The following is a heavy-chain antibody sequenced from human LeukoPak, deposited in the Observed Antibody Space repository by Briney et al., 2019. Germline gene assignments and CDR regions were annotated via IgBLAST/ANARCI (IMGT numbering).Heavy chain of an antibody. Sequence: ASVKVSCKASGYTFTSYAMNWVRQAPGEGLEWMGIINPSGGSTSYAQKFQGRVTMTRDMSTSTVYMELSSLRSEDTAVYYCARDDGYWVFDPWGQGTLVTGSS. CDR1: GYTFTSYA. D-gene: IGHD5-24*01. J-gene: IGHJ5*02. V-gene: IGHV1-46*01. CDR2: INPSGGST. CDR3: ARDDGYWVFDP.